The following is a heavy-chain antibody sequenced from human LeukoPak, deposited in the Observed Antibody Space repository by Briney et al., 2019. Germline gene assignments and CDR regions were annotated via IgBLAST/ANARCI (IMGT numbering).Heavy chain of an antibody. V-gene: IGHV3-74*01. J-gene: IGHJ5*02. CDR2: IKSDGSST. CDR1: GFTFSSYW. Sequence: GGSLRLSCAASGFTFSSYWMHWVRHTPGKGLVWVSRIKSDGSSTSYADSVKGRFTISRDNAKNTLYLQMNSLRAEDTAVYYCAKSLLGLNWFDPWGQGTLVTVSS. CDR3: AKSLLGLNWFDP. D-gene: IGHD3-10*01.